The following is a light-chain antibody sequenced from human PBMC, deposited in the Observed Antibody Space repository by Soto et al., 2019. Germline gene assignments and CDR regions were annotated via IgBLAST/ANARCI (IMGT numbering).Light chain of an antibody. V-gene: IGLV1-47*01. CDR2: RNN. CDR1: SSNIGSNY. J-gene: IGLJ2*01. Sequence: QSVLTQPPSASGTPGQRVTISSSGSSSNIGSNYVYWYQQLPGTAPKLLIYRNNQRPSGVPDRFSGSKSGTSASLAISGLRSEDEADYYCAAWDDSLSGVVFGGGTKLTVX. CDR3: AAWDDSLSGVV.